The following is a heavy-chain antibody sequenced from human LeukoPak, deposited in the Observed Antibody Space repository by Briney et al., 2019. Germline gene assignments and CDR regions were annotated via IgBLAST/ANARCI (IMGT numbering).Heavy chain of an antibody. CDR2: ISYDGGNK. Sequence: GRSLRLSCAASGFTFSSYAMHWVRQAPGKGLEWVAVISYDGGNKYYADSVKGRFTISRDDSKNTLYLQMNSLRAEDTAVYYCARDPRQYSSGWYYFDYWGQGTLVTVSS. D-gene: IGHD6-19*01. V-gene: IGHV3-30-3*01. J-gene: IGHJ4*02. CDR1: GFTFSSYA. CDR3: ARDPRQYSSGWYYFDY.